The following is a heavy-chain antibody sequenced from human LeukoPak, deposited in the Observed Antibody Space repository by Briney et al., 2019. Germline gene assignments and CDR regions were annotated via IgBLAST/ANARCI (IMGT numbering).Heavy chain of an antibody. CDR3: ARLPGYCSSTSCYWTFDP. CDR2: IYYSGST. V-gene: IGHV4-39*01. D-gene: IGHD2-2*01. Sequence: SETLSLTCTVSGGSISSSSYYWGWIRQPPGKGLEWIGSIYYSGSTYYNPSLKSRVTISVDTSKNQFSLKLSSVTAADTAVYYCARLPGYCSSTSCYWTFDPWGQGTLVTVSS. CDR1: GGSISSSSYY. J-gene: IGHJ5*02.